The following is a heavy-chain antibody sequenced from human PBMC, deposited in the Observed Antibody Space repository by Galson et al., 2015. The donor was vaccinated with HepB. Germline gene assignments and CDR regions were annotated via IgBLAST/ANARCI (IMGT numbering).Heavy chain of an antibody. V-gene: IGHV1-69*04. CDR1: GGTFSSYA. CDR3: ARGPDSSSWSPGWFDP. D-gene: IGHD6-13*01. J-gene: IGHJ5*02. CDR2: IIPILGIA. Sequence: SCKASGGTFSSYAISWVRQAPGQGLEWMGRIIPILGIANYAQRFQGRVTITADKSTSTAYMELSSLRSEDTAVYYCARGPDSSSWSPGWFDPWGQGTLVTVSS.